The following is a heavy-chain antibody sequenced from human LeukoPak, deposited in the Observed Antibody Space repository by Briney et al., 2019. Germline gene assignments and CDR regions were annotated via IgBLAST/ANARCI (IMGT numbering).Heavy chain of an antibody. CDR1: GLTFYTYA. J-gene: IGHJ4*02. CDR3: AKDARYSSSWYYLDY. V-gene: IGHV3-23*01. D-gene: IGHD6-13*01. CDR2: ISGSGGST. Sequence: PGGSLRLSCSVSGLTFYTYAMSWVRQAPGKGLEWVSAISGSGGSTYYADSVKGRFTISRDNSKNTLYLQMNSLRAEDTAVYYCAKDARYSSSWYYLDYWGQGTLVTVSS.